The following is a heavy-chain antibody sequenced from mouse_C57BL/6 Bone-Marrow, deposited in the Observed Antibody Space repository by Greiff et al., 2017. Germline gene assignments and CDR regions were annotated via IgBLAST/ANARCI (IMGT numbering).Heavy chain of an antibody. CDR1: GFSLTSYG. J-gene: IGHJ3*01. V-gene: IGHV2-2*01. CDR2: IWSGGST. CDR3: ARIDEGFAY. Sequence: VKLQQSGPGLVQPSQRLSITCTVSGFSLTSYGVHWVRQSPGKGLEWLGVIWSGGSTDYNAAFISRLSISKYNSKSQVFFKMNSLLSDDTAIYYCARIDEGFAYWGQGTLVTVSS.